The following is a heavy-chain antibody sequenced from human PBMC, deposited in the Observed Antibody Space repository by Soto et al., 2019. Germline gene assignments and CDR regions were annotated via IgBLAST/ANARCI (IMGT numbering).Heavy chain of an antibody. Sequence: SVKVSCKASGGTFSSYAISWVRQAPGQGLEWMGGIIPIFGTANYAQKFQGRVTITADESTSTAYMELSSLRSEDTAVYYCAREEEGIVLVPAATSDYYYYGMYVWG. CDR2: IIPIFGTA. V-gene: IGHV1-69*13. CDR3: AREEEGIVLVPAATSDYYYYGMYV. CDR1: GGTFSSYA. D-gene: IGHD2-2*01. J-gene: IGHJ6*02.